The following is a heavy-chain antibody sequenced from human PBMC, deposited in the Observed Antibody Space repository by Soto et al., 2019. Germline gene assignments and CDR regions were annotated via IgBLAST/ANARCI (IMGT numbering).Heavy chain of an antibody. D-gene: IGHD1-26*01. CDR1: KFSFSGYW. CDR2: VNPDGSTT. J-gene: IGHJ5*02. Sequence: EVQLVESGGGLVQPGGSLRLSCAASKFSFSGYWMHWVRQAPGKGLMWVSCVNPDGSTTTYADSVKGRFTISRDNAKNTVFLQMNSLRADDTAVYYCAKVASVSYDWFDPWGQGTLVTVSS. V-gene: IGHV3-74*01. CDR3: AKVASVSYDWFDP.